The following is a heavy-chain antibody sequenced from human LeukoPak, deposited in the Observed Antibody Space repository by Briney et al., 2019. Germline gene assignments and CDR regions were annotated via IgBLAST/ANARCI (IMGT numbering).Heavy chain of an antibody. CDR3: ARASTIFGPFHFDY. V-gene: IGHV3-23*01. CDR2: ITKSGDST. CDR1: GFTFSAFG. D-gene: IGHD3-3*01. J-gene: IGHJ4*02. Sequence: GGSLRLSCAASGFTFSAFGMNWVRQAPGKGLEWVSTITKSGDSTYYVDSVKGRFTISRDNSKNTLYLQMNSLRAEDTAVYYCARASTIFGPFHFDYWGQGTLVTVSS.